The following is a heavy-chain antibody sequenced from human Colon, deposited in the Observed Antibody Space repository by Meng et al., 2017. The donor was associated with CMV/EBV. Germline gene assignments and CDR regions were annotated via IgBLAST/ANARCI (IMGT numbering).Heavy chain of an antibody. D-gene: IGHD4-17*01. J-gene: IGHJ4*02. CDR2: INSDGSST. Sequence: GGSLRLSCGASGITFRNYWMHWVRQVPGKGLVWVSRINSDGSSTHYADFVKGRFTISRDNAKNTLHLQMNSLRAEDTAVYYCATDPSTVTTNYWGQGTLVTVSS. V-gene: IGHV3-74*01. CDR1: GITFRNYW. CDR3: ATDPSTVTTNY.